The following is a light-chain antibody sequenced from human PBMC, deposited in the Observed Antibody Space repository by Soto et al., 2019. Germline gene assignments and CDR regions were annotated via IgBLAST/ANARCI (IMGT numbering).Light chain of an antibody. CDR2: IAS. Sequence: EIVLTQSPGTLSLSPGERATLSCRASQSVSSNYLAWYQQKTGQTPRLLNDIASSRAPGIPDRFSGSGSGTHFSLTISRVEPEDFAGYYCQQYGSSPWTFGQGTKVEIK. V-gene: IGKV3-20*01. CDR3: QQYGSSPWT. CDR1: QSVSSNY. J-gene: IGKJ1*01.